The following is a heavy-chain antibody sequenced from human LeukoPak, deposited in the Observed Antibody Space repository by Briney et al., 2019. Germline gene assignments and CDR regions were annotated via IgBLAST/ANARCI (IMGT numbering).Heavy chain of an antibody. Sequence: PGGSLRLSCAASGFXFSNYWMHWVRQAPGKGLVWVSRINSDGSSTNYADSVKGRFTISRDNAKNTLYLQMNSLRDEDTAVFYCARGSHDFDYWGQGTLVTVSS. V-gene: IGHV3-74*01. J-gene: IGHJ4*02. CDR1: GFXFSNYW. CDR2: INSDGSST. CDR3: ARGSHDFDY.